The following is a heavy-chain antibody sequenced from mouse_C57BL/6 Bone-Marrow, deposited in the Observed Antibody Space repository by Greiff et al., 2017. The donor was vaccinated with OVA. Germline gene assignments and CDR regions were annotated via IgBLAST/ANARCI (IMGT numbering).Heavy chain of an antibody. D-gene: IGHD1-1*01. CDR1: GFTFSSYA. J-gene: IGHJ1*03. Sequence: EVKVVESGGGLVKPGGSLKLSCAASGFTFSSYAMSWVRQTPEKRLEWVATISDGGSYTYYPDNVKGRFTISRDNAKNNLYLQMSHLKSEDTAMYYCAREGITTVVVGDWYFDVWGTGTTVTVSS. CDR2: ISDGGSYT. V-gene: IGHV5-4*01. CDR3: AREGITTVVVGDWYFDV.